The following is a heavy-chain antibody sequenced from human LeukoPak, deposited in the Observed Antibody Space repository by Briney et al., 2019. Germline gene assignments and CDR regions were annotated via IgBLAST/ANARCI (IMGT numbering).Heavy chain of an antibody. D-gene: IGHD3-10*01. J-gene: IGHJ6*02. CDR3: ARDITMVRGVIPYYYYYYGMDV. CDR1: GYTFTTYA. V-gene: IGHV7-4-1*02. Sequence: ASVKVSCKASGYTFTTYAMNWVRQAPGQGLEWMGWINTNTGNPTYAQGFTGRFVFSLDTSVSTAYLQISSLKAEDTAVYYCARDITMVRGVIPYYYYYYGMDVWGQGTTGTVSS. CDR2: INTNTGNP.